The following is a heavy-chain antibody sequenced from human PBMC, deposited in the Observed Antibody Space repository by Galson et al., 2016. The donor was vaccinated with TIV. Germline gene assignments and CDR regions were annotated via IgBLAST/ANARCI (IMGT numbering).Heavy chain of an antibody. CDR1: GITVSDNY. CDR3: ARERRHCGNECYLRYYFGMDV. D-gene: IGHD2-21*01. V-gene: IGHV3-66*02. J-gene: IGHJ6*02. Sequence: LRLSCAASGITVSDNYLTWVRQAPGKGLEWVSIIDSDGGTHYANSVRGRFSISRDNSQNTLYLQMNTLRPEDTAVYYCARERRHCGNECYLRYYFGMDVWGQGTTVTVSS. CDR2: IDSDGGT.